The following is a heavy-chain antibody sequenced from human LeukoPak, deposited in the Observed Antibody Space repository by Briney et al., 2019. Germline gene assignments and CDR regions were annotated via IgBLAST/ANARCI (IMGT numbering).Heavy chain of an antibody. CDR3: AREGWDIVVVPAAISPYYYYYYMDV. Sequence: GRSLRLSCAASGFTFSSYWMSWVRQAPGKGLEWVANIKQDGSEKYYVDSVKGRFTISRDNAKNSLYLQMNSLRAGDTAVYYCAREGWDIVVVPAAISPYYYYYYMDVWGKGTTVTVSS. D-gene: IGHD2-2*02. CDR1: GFTFSSYW. V-gene: IGHV3-7*01. CDR2: IKQDGSEK. J-gene: IGHJ6*03.